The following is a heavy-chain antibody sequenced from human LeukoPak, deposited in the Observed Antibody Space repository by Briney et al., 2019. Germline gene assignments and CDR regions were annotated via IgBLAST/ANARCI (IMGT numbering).Heavy chain of an antibody. V-gene: IGHV3-33*08. Sequence: GGSLRLSCAASGFTFSSYVVSWVRQTPGKGLEWVAVIWNDGSKKYYGDSVKGRFTISRDTSKNTLYLQMNSLRAEDTAVYYCARDSGHAFDIWGQGTMVTVSS. CDR2: IWNDGSKK. D-gene: IGHD6-25*01. CDR3: ARDSGHAFDI. J-gene: IGHJ3*02. CDR1: GFTFSSYV.